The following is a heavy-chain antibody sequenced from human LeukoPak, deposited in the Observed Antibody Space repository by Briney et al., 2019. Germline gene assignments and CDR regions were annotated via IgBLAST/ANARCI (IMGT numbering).Heavy chain of an antibody. J-gene: IGHJ6*02. V-gene: IGHV3-7*02. CDR1: GFTFSSHW. D-gene: IGHD3-3*01. CDR2: VKDDGSEK. Sequence: GGSLRLSCAGSGFTFSSHWMNWVRQAPGKGLEWVASVKDDGSEKHFLDSVNGRFAISRDNAKNSLYLQMSSLRAEDTAVYYCARRGITISGVLVYHYSGLDVWGQGTTVTVSS. CDR3: ARRGITISGVLVYHYSGLDV.